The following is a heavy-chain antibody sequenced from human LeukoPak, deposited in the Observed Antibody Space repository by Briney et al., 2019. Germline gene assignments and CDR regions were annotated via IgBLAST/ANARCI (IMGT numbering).Heavy chain of an antibody. D-gene: IGHD3-22*01. CDR1: GGTFSSYA. J-gene: IGHJ4*02. CDR3: ARVKTMIIVVSLFDY. Sequence: ASVKVSCKASGGTFSSYAISWVRQAPGQGLEWMGWISAYNGNTNYAQKLQGRVTMTTDTSTSTAYMELRSLRSDDTAVYYCARVKTMIIVVSLFDYWGQGTLVTVSS. V-gene: IGHV1-18*01. CDR2: ISAYNGNT.